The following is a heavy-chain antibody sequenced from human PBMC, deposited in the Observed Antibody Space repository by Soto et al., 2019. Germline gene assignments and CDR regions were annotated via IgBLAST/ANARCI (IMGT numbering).Heavy chain of an antibody. Sequence: QVHLVQSGAEVKKPGASVKVSCRASGSTFTSYAISWVRQAPGQGLEWMGWIRGYNGDTKYAQKLQGRVTMTTDTSTGTAYMELRSLRSDDTAVYYCARVVDTAMASFDYWGQGTLVTVSS. J-gene: IGHJ4*02. CDR1: GSTFTSYA. D-gene: IGHD5-18*01. CDR2: IRGYNGDT. V-gene: IGHV1-18*01. CDR3: ARVVDTAMASFDY.